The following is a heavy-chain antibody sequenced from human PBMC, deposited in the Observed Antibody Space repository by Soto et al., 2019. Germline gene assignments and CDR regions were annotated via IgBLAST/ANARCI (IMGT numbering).Heavy chain of an antibody. CDR1: GYTFTNYG. Sequence: ASVKVSCKASGYTFTNYGFSWVRQAPGQGLEWMGWISGYNGNTKYAEKYQGRVTMTTDTSTSTAHLELRSLRSDDTAVYYCAREGQAPYYYYGMDVWG. CDR3: AREGQAPYYYYGMDV. J-gene: IGHJ6*02. CDR2: ISGYNGNT. V-gene: IGHV1-18*01.